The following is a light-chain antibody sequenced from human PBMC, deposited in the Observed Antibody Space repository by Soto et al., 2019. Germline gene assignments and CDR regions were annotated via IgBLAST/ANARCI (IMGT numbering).Light chain of an antibody. CDR2: DVS. CDR1: SSDVGGYNS. J-gene: IGLJ2*01. Sequence: QSALTQPASVSGSPGQSITISCTGTSSDVGGYNSVSWYQQHPGKAPKLIIYDVSHRPSGVSDRFSGSKSGNTAALTISGLQAEDEADYYCSSYTSSSLLVFGGGTKLTVL. CDR3: SSYTSSSLLV. V-gene: IGLV2-14*01.